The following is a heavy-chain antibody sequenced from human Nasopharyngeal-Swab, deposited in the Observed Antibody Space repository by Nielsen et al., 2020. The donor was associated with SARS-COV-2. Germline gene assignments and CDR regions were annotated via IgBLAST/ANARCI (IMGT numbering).Heavy chain of an antibody. CDR1: GYTFTNYA. V-gene: IGHV7-4-1*02. D-gene: IGHD6-19*01. J-gene: IGHJ4*02. CDR2: INTYTGNP. CDR3: AREGDASVPGTLFDY. Sequence: ASVKVSCKASGYTFTNYALNWVRQAPGQGLEWMGWINTYTGNPTYAQGFTGQFVFSLDTSVSTAYLQISGLKSEDTAVYRCAREGDASVPGTLFDYWGQGTQVTVSS.